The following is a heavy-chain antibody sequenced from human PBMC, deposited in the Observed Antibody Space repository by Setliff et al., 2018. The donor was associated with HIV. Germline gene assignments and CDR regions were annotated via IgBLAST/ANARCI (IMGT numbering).Heavy chain of an antibody. CDR2: IYHSGGT. Sequence: PSETLSLTCAVSGGSISSSNWWSWVRQPPGKGLEWIGEIYHSGGTNYNPSLKSRVTISLDKSKNHFSLELRSVTAADTAVYYCARVITMVWTTFDPWGQGTRVTVSS. CDR1: GGSISSSNW. CDR3: ARVITMVWTTFDP. D-gene: IGHD3-10*01. J-gene: IGHJ5*02. V-gene: IGHV4-4*02.